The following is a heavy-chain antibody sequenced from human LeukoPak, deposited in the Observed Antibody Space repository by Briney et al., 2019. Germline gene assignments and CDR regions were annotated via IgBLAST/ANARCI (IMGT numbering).Heavy chain of an antibody. J-gene: IGHJ5*02. CDR3: ARDYSGYDLGWFDP. CDR1: GFTFSSYG. Sequence: GGSLRLSCAASGFTFSSYGMSWVRQAPGKGLEWVSAISGSGGSTYYADSVKGRFTISRDNAKNSLYLQMNSLRAEDTAVYYCARDYSGYDLGWFDPWGQGTLVTVSS. V-gene: IGHV3-23*01. D-gene: IGHD5-12*01. CDR2: ISGSGGST.